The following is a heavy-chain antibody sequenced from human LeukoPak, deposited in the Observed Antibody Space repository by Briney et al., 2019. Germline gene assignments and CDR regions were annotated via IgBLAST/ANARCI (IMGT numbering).Heavy chain of an antibody. CDR2: TYYRSKWYN. D-gene: IGHD6-13*01. CDR1: GDSVSSNSAA. CDR3: ARSGYSSSWYAFILDY. J-gene: IGHJ4*02. V-gene: IGHV6-1*01. Sequence: SQTLSLTCAISGDSVSSNSAAWNWIRQSPSRGLEWLGRTYYRSKWYNDYAVSVKSRITINPDTSKNQFSLQLNSVTPEDTAVYYCARSGYSSSWYAFILDYWGQGTLVTVSS.